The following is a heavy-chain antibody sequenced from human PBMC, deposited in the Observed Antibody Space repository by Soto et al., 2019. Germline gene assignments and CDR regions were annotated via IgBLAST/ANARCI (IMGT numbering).Heavy chain of an antibody. CDR2: IDHSGST. CDR3: ARDKITALFDY. CDR1: GGSFSGYY. J-gene: IGHJ4*02. D-gene: IGHD3-10*01. Sequence: QVQLQQWGAGLLKPSETLSLTCAVYGGSFSGYYWTWIRQRPGTGLEWIGEIDHSGSTSYNPSHKSRVTIAVDTSTHQFSLKRTFVTAADTAVYYWARDKITALFDYWGQGTVVTVSS. V-gene: IGHV4-34*01.